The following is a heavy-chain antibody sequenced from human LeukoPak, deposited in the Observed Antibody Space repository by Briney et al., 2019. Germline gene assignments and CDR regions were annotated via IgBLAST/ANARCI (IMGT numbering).Heavy chain of an antibody. V-gene: IGHV3-23*01. CDR1: GFTFSSYA. CDR3: AKVSGGGSPVGYFQH. Sequence: GGSLRLSCAASGFTFSSYAMSWVRQAPGMGLACVSALSGSGGSTYYADSVKGRFTISRDNSKNTLYLQMNSLRAEDTAVYYCAKVSGGGSPVGYFQHWGQGTLVTVSS. D-gene: IGHD2-15*01. CDR2: LSGSGGST. J-gene: IGHJ1*01.